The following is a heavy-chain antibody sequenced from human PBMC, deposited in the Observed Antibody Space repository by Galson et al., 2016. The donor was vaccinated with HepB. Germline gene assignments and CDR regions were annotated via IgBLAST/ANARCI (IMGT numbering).Heavy chain of an antibody. CDR2: VNWNSATL. J-gene: IGHJ4*02. CDR3: AKVQTNWATFDS. CDR1: GFTFNDYV. D-gene: IGHD7-27*01. Sequence: SLRISCAASGFTFNDYVMHWVRQLPGKGLEWVSGVNWNSATLAYADSVRSRLTISRDNAENSLYLQMNSLRAEDTALYYCAKVQTNWATFDSWGQGTLVTVSS. V-gene: IGHV3-9*01.